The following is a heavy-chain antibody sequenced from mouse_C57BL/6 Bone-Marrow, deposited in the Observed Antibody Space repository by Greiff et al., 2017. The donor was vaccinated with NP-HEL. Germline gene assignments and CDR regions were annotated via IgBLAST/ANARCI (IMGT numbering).Heavy chain of an antibody. V-gene: IGHV1-26*01. CDR2: INPNNGGT. J-gene: IGHJ2*01. D-gene: IGHD3-3*01. CDR3: ARCGTASGFDY. Sequence: VQLQQSGPELVKPGASVKISCKASGYTFTDYYMNWVKQSHGKSLEWIGDINPNNGGTSYNQKFKGKATLTVDKSSSTAYMELRSLTSEDSAVYYCARCGTASGFDYWGQGTTLTVSS. CDR1: GYTFTDYY.